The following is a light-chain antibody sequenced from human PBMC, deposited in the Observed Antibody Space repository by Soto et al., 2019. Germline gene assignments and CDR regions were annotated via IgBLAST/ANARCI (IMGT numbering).Light chain of an antibody. CDR3: MQATQFPHT. CDR1: QILLDSDGDTY. CDR2: KTS. J-gene: IGKJ2*01. Sequence: DMVMTQTPRSSPVTLGQPASISCRSSQILLDSDGDTYLSWLQQRPGQPPRLLIYKTSSRFSGVPDRFSGSGAGTDFTLKISRVEVEDVGVYYCMQATQFPHTFGQGTKLEI. V-gene: IGKV2-24*01.